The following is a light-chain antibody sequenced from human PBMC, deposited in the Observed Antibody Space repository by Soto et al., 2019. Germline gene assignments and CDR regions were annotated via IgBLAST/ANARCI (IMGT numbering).Light chain of an antibody. CDR3: GTWDSSLNAYV. V-gene: IGLV1-51*01. CDR2: DSN. J-gene: IGLJ1*01. CDR1: SSNIGRNS. Sequence: HSVLTQPPSVSAAPGQKVTISCSGSSSNIGRNSVSWYQQLPGTAPKLLIYDSNKRASGIPDRFSGSKSGTSATLAITGLQTGDEADYYCGTWDSSLNAYVFGTGTKLTVL.